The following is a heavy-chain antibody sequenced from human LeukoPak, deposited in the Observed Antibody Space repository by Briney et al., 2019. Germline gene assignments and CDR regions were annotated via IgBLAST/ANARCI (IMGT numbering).Heavy chain of an antibody. V-gene: IGHV3-11*01. J-gene: IGHJ4*02. D-gene: IGHD3-3*01. CDR3: ARDPPPRSYDSNY. CDR2: ISSSGTTI. CDR1: GFTVSDYY. Sequence: GGSLRLSCAASGFTVSDYYMSWIRQAPGKGLEWVSFISSSGTTINYADSVKGRFTISRDNAKNSLYLQMNSLRAEETAVYYCARDPPPRSYDSNYWGQGTLVTVSS.